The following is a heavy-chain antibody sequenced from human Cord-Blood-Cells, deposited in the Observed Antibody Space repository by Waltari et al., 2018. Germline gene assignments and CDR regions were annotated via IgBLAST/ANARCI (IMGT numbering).Heavy chain of an antibody. Sequence: QVQLVQSGAEVKKPGASVKVSCKASESTFTGYYMHSVRQAPGQGRECKGWINPKSGGTNYAQKCQGRVTMTRDTSISTAYMELSRLRSDDTAVYYCASITGTTYFDLWGRGTLVTVSS. CDR1: ESTFTGYY. V-gene: IGHV1-2*02. CDR2: INPKSGGT. D-gene: IGHD1-7*01. CDR3: ASITGTTYFDL. J-gene: IGHJ2*01.